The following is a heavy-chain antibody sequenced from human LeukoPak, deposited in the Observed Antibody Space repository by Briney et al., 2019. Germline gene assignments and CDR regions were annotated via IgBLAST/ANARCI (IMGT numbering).Heavy chain of an antibody. V-gene: IGHV4-59*01. Sequence: SQTLSLTCTVSGGSISSYYWSWIRQPPGKGLEWIGYIYYSVSTNYNPSLKSRVTISVDTSKNQFSLKLSSVTAADTAVYYCARGGTYSNYPNYYYYYMDVWGKGTTVTVSS. D-gene: IGHD4-11*01. CDR3: ARGGTYSNYPNYYYYYMDV. J-gene: IGHJ6*03. CDR1: GGSISSYY. CDR2: IYYSVST.